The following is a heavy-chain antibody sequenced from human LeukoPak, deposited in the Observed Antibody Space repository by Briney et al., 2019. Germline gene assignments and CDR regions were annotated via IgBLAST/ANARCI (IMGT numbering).Heavy chain of an antibody. CDR3: ARDGGGLGSNYTEFLDY. J-gene: IGHJ4*02. D-gene: IGHD3-10*01. CDR1: GFTFSSYS. CDR2: ISSRSSYI. Sequence: GGSLRLSCAASGFTFSSYSMNWVRQAPGKGLEWVSSISSRSSYIYYADSVKGRFTISRDNAKNSLYLQMNSLRAEDTAVYYCARDGGGLGSNYTEFLDYWGQGTLVTVSS. V-gene: IGHV3-21*01.